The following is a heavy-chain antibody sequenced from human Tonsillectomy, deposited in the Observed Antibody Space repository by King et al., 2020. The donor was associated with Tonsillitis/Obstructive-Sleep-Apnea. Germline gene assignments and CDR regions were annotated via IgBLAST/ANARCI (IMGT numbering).Heavy chain of an antibody. D-gene: IGHD1-26*01. V-gene: IGHV3-15*01. CDR1: GFTFSNAW. J-gene: IGHJ4*02. CDR3: TGRVGGSFLSL. CDR2: IKSKIDGGTT. Sequence: VQLVESGGGLVKPGGSLRLSCAASGFTFSNAWMRWVRQAPGKGLEWVGRIKSKIDGGTTDYAAPVKGRFTISRDDSKNTLYLQMNSLKTEDTAVYYCTGRVGGSFLSLWGQGTLGTVSS.